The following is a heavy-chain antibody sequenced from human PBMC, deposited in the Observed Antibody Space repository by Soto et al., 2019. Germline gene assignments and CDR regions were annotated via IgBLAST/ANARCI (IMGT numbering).Heavy chain of an antibody. J-gene: IGHJ4*02. CDR1: GFTFSTYA. CDR2: ISGSGAYT. Sequence: GGSLRLSCAASGFTFSTYAMNWVRQPPGKGLEWVSSISGSGAYTYYADSVQGRFTISRDNSKNTLNLQMNSLRAEDTAVYYCARDRHPYSTKYYFDYCGQGTLVTVSS. CDR3: ARDRHPYSTKYYFDY. D-gene: IGHD2-2*01. V-gene: IGHV3-23*01.